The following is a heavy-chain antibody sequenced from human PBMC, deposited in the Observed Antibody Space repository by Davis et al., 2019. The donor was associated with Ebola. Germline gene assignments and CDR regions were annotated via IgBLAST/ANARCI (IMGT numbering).Heavy chain of an antibody. D-gene: IGHD3-9*01. CDR2: IDSSETK. J-gene: IGHJ4*02. CDR3: GSGLTDDY. V-gene: IGHV3-48*02. CDR1: GFTFSSYS. Sequence: GESLKISCAASGFTFSSYSMNWVRQAPGKGLEWVSYIDSSETKYYADSVRGRFTISRDNAKNSLYLQLNSLRDEDTAVYYCGSGLTDDYWGQGTLVTVSS.